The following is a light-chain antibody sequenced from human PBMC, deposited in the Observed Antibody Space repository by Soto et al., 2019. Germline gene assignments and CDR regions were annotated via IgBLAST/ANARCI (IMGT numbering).Light chain of an antibody. CDR3: LQRSIGFT. J-gene: IGKJ3*01. CDR2: GAS. CDR1: QSVGSY. V-gene: IGKV3-11*01. Sequence: EIGLTQYPAAGAVSAGGGATLSCRASQSVGSYLAWYQQKPGQAPRPLIYGASKRAPGVSARFSCSGSGTDFTLSISGLAPEDFAVYHCLQRSIGFTCGRGTRWIS.